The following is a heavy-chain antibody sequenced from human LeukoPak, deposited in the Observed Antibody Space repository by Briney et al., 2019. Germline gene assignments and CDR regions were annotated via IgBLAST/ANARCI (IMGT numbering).Heavy chain of an antibody. D-gene: IGHD2-15*01. J-gene: IGHJ4*02. Sequence: ASVKVSCKASGYTFSDYYIHWVRQAPGQGLEWMGWITPNSGGTKYAQRFQGRVTMTRDTSISTAYMDLSSLGSDDTAVFYCVRKSATRRTSEFDYWGQGTPATVSS. CDR2: ITPNSGGT. CDR3: VRKSATRRTSEFDY. V-gene: IGHV1-2*02. CDR1: GYTFSDYY.